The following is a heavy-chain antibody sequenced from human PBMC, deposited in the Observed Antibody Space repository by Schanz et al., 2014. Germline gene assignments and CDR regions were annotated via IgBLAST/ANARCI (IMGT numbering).Heavy chain of an antibody. CDR3: ARDGVAATTDFEY. CDR2: IYSGGDT. D-gene: IGHD1-1*01. V-gene: IGHV3-66*01. Sequence: EVQLVESGGGLVQPGGSLRLSCAASGFSVSSNFMTWVRQAPGKGLEWVSLIYSGGDTNYAGSVKGRFTISRDNAKSSLHLQMNSLRADDTAVYYCARDGVAATTDFEYWGQGALVTVSS. J-gene: IGHJ4*02. CDR1: GFSVSSNF.